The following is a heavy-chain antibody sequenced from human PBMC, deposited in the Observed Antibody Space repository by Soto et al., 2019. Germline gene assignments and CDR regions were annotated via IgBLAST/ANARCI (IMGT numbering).Heavy chain of an antibody. Sequence: ETLSLTCVVSGGSIRSTNWWAWVRQTPGKGLEWIGEVYHNGTSNYNPSLKGRATISVDRSKDQVSLRLNSVIDADTAVYYCARDLDRYCSVTSCHAMDVWGQGTPVTVSS. CDR2: VYHNGTS. CDR3: ARDLDRYCSVTSCHAMDV. V-gene: IGHV4-4*02. CDR1: GGSIRSTNW. D-gene: IGHD2-15*01. J-gene: IGHJ6*02.